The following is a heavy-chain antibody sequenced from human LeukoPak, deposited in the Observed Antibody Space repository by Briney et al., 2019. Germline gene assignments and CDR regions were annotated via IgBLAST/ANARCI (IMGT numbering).Heavy chain of an antibody. CDR1: GFTFSSYW. CDR2: INSDGSST. D-gene: IGHD4-17*01. J-gene: IGHJ4*02. Sequence: GGSLRLSCAASGFTFSSYWMHWVRQAPGKGLGWVSRINSDGSSTIYADSVKGRFTISRDNAKNTLYLQMNSLRAEDTAVYYCANSYGDFGPWYFDYWGQGTLVTVSS. V-gene: IGHV3-74*01. CDR3: ANSYGDFGPWYFDY.